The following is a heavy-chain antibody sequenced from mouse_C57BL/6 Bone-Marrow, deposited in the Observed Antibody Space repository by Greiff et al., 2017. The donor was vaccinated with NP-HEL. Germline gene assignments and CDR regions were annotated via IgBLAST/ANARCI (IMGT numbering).Heavy chain of an antibody. V-gene: IGHV1-4*01. CDR2: INPSSGYT. CDR1: GYTFTSYT. D-gene: IGHD1-1*01. J-gene: IGHJ3*01. Sequence: QVHVKQSGAELARPGASVKMSCKASGYTFTSYTMHWVKQRPGQGLEWIGYINPSSGYTKYNQKFKDKATLTADKSSSTAYMQLSSLTSEDSAVYYCARSNYGSSFLFAYWGQGTLVTVSA. CDR3: ARSNYGSSFLFAY.